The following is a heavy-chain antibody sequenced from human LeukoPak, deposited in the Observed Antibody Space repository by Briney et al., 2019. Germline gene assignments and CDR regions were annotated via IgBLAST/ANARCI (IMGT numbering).Heavy chain of an antibody. CDR3: ARDADIVVVPAAMGGY. J-gene: IGHJ4*02. Sequence: PSETLSLTCTVSGGSISSSSYYWGWIRQPPGKGLEWIGSIYHSGSTYYNPSLKSRVTISVDTSKNQFSLKLSSVTAADTAVYYCARDADIVVVPAAMGGYWGQGTLVTVSS. CDR2: IYHSGST. D-gene: IGHD2-2*01. V-gene: IGHV4-39*07. CDR1: GGSISSSSYY.